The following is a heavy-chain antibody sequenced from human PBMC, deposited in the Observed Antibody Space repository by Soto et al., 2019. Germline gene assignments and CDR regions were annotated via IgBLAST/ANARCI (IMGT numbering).Heavy chain of an antibody. CDR1: GFTFSSYA. Sequence: VGSLRLSCAASGFTFSSYAMHWVRQAPGKGLEWVAVISYDGSNKYYADSVKGRFTISRDNSKNTLYLQMNSLRAEDTAVYYCARVGLLWFGPFDYWGQGTLVT. CDR2: ISYDGSNK. V-gene: IGHV3-30-3*01. J-gene: IGHJ4*02. CDR3: ARVGLLWFGPFDY. D-gene: IGHD3-10*01.